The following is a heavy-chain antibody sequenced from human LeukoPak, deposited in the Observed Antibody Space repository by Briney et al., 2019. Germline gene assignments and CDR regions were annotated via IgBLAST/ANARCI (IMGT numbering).Heavy chain of an antibody. CDR3: AKRDDSGGNLVDL. Sequence: SETLSLTCTVSGGSIRSGSHYWVWIRQPPGKGLEWIGSIYYSGSTYYNSSLENRVTISIDTSKNHFSLRLRSLSAADTSVYYCAKRDDSGGNLVDLWGQGTLVTVST. D-gene: IGHD3-22*01. CDR2: IYYSGST. J-gene: IGHJ4*02. CDR1: GGSIRSGSHY. V-gene: IGHV4-39*02.